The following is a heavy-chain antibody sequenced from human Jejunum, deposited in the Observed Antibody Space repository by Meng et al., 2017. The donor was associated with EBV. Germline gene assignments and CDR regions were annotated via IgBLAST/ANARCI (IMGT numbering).Heavy chain of an antibody. V-gene: IGHV3-53*01. CDR3: AKRETSGWYDL. D-gene: IGHD6-19*01. J-gene: IGHJ5*01. CDR2: IYSDSTT. Sequence: EMQLGESGGGLIQPGGSLRLSLAASGFIVSNSYFSWVRQAPGKGLEWVSVIYSDSTTHYAASVKGRFTMSRDNSKSTLFLQMDSLRAEDTAIYYCAKRETSGWYDLWGQGTLVTVSS. CDR1: GFIVSNSY.